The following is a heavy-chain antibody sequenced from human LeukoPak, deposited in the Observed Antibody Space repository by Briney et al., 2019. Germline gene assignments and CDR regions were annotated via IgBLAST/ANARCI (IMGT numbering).Heavy chain of an antibody. J-gene: IGHJ6*02. V-gene: IGHV1-24*01. CDR3: AIQGYYYYGMDV. CDR2: FDPEDGET. D-gene: IGHD1-1*01. CDR1: GYTLTELS. Sequence: ASVKVSCKVSGYTLTELSMHWVRQAPGNGLEWMGGFDPEDGETIYAQKFQGRVTMTEDTSTDTAYMELSSLRSEDTAVYYCAIQGYYYYGMDVWGQGTTVTVSS.